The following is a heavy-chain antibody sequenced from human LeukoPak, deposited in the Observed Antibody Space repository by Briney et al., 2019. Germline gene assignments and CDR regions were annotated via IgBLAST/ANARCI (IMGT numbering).Heavy chain of an antibody. V-gene: IGHV4-31*03. D-gene: IGHD6-13*01. Sequence: SETLSLTYTVSGGSISRGAHYWYWIRQHPGEGLEWIGYIYYSGSTYYNPSLKSRVTISVDTSKNQFSLRLTSVTAADTAVYYCARERAAAVDHWGQGTLVTVSS. CDR3: ARERAAAVDH. J-gene: IGHJ4*02. CDR2: IYYSGST. CDR1: GGSISRGAHY.